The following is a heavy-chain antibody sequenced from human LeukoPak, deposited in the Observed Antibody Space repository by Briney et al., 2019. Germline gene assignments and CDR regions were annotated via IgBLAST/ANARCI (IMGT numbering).Heavy chain of an antibody. CDR1: GFTFSSYT. CDR3: AKDNAFGGEDC. Sequence: PGGSLRLSCTASGFTFSSYTMNWVRQAPGKGLGWVSAIHNSGGTTSYADSVKGRFTISRDNSKSTLFLQMNSLRAEDTAVYYCAKDNAFGGEDCWGQGTLVTVSS. CDR2: IHNSGGTT. D-gene: IGHD3-16*01. J-gene: IGHJ4*02. V-gene: IGHV3-23*01.